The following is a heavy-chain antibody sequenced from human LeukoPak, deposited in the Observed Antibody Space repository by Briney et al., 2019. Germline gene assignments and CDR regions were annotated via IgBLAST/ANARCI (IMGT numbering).Heavy chain of an antibody. V-gene: IGHV3-23*01. D-gene: IGHD3-22*01. J-gene: IGHJ4*02. CDR1: GFTFSSYA. CDR3: AKDGGSGYYYFDY. Sequence: PGGSLRLSCAASGFTFSSYAMSWVRQAPGKGLEWVSAISGSGGSTYYADSVKGRFTISRDNFKNTLYVQMNSLRAEDTAVYYCAKDGGSGYYYFDYWGQGTLVTVSS. CDR2: ISGSGGST.